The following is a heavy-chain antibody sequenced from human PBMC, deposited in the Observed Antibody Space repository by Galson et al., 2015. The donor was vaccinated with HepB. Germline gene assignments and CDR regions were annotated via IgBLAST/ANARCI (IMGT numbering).Heavy chain of an antibody. V-gene: IGHV6-1*01. CDR2: TYYRSKWNN. CDR1: GDSVSSNNVA. CDR3: ARGGRFSFDY. Sequence: CAISGDSVSSNNVAWNWTRQSPSRGLEWLGRTYYRSKWNNEYAISVKSRITVNPDISKNQFSLQLNSVTPEDTAVYFCARGGRFSFDYWGQGTLVTVSS. J-gene: IGHJ4*02. D-gene: IGHD3-16*01.